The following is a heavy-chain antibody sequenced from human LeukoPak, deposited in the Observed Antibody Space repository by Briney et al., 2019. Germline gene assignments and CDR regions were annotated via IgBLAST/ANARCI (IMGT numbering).Heavy chain of an antibody. J-gene: IGHJ4*02. Sequence: GGSLRLSCAASGFTFRSSWIHWVRQVPGKGLVWVSRINSDGSTTNYADSVKGRFTISRDNAKNTLYLQMDRLRADDTAVYYCATAGNYRFDYWGQGTLVTVSS. CDR1: GFTFRSSW. CDR3: ATAGNYRFDY. V-gene: IGHV3-74*01. D-gene: IGHD1-7*01. CDR2: INSDGSTT.